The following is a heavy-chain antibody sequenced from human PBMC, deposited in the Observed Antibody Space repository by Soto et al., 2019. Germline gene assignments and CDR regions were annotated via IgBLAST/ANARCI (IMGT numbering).Heavy chain of an antibody. CDR2: IYWNDDK. CDR3: AHRLSPEPGIAVAGTRYNWFDP. CDR1: GFSLSTSGVG. V-gene: IGHV2-5*01. J-gene: IGHJ5*02. D-gene: IGHD6-19*01. Sequence: SCPTLVNPTQTLTLTCTFSGFSLSTSGVGXGWIRQPPGKALEWLALIYWNDDKRYSPSLKSRLTITKDTSKNQVVLTMTNMDPVDTATYYCAHRLSPEPGIAVAGTRYNWFDPWGQGTLVTVSS.